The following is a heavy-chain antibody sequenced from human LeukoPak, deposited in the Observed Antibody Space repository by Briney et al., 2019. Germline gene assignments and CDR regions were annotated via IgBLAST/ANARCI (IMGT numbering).Heavy chain of an antibody. CDR2: ISSSGSTI. J-gene: IGHJ4*02. Sequence: PGGSLRLSCAASGFTFSSYEMNWVRQAPGKGLEGVSYISSSGSTIYYADSVKGRFTISRDNAKNSLYLQMNSLRAEDTAVYYCARGWWELHYWGQGTLVTVSS. D-gene: IGHD1-26*01. CDR3: ARGWWELHY. CDR1: GFTFSSYE. V-gene: IGHV3-48*03.